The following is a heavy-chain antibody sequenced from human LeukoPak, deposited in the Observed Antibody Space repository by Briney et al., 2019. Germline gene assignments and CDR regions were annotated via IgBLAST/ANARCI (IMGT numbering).Heavy chain of an antibody. V-gene: IGHV3-23*01. CDR1: GFTFSSYA. Sequence: PGGSLRLSCAASGFTFSSYAMSWVRQAPGKGLEWVSAISGSGGSTYCADSVKGRFTISRDNSKNTLYLQMNSLRAEDTAVYYCAKLEASYDILTGYYKGWGQGTLVTVSS. D-gene: IGHD3-9*01. CDR3: AKLEASYDILTGYYKG. CDR2: ISGSGGST. J-gene: IGHJ4*02.